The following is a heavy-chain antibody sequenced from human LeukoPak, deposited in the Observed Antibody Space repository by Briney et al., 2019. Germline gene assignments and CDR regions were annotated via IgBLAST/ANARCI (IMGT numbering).Heavy chain of an antibody. D-gene: IGHD4-17*01. CDR2: FNPSDGRA. CDR3: ARQAVTKGWYFDY. CDR1: GYTFTSYY. V-gene: IGHV1-46*01. Sequence: ASVKVSCKASGYTFTSYYLHWVRQAPGQGLEWMGIFNPSDGRATYTQKFQGRVTMTRDTSTSTVYMDLSSLRSDDTAVYYCARQAVTKGWYFDYWGQGTLVAVSS. J-gene: IGHJ4*02.